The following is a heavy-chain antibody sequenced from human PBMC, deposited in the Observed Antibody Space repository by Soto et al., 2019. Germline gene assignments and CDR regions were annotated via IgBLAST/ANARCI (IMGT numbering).Heavy chain of an antibody. J-gene: IGHJ6*03. CDR2: IRSKANSYAT. Sequence: GGSLRLSCAASGFTFSGSAMHWVRQASGKGLEWVGRIRSKANSYATAYAASGKGRLTMSRDDSKKTAYLQMNSLKTEDTAVYYCTRRGVTGYYYYYYMDVWGKGTTVTVSS. CDR3: TRRGVTGYYYYYYMDV. D-gene: IGHD3-3*01. V-gene: IGHV3-73*01. CDR1: GFTFSGSA.